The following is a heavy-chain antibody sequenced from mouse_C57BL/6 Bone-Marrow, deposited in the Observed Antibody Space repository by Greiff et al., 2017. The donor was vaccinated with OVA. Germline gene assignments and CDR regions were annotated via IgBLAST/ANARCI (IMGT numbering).Heavy chain of an antibody. D-gene: IGHD1-1*01. CDR2: INPSSGYT. J-gene: IGHJ4*01. V-gene: IGHV1-7*01. Sequence: QVQLQQSGAELAKPGASVKLSCKASGFTFTSYWMHWVKQRPGQGLEWIGHINPSSGYTKYNQKVPDKATLTADKSSSTAYMQLSGLTYEDTAVYDCARDVYYCGSRMDYWGQGTSVTVSS. CDR3: ARDVYYCGSRMDY. CDR1: GFTFTSYW.